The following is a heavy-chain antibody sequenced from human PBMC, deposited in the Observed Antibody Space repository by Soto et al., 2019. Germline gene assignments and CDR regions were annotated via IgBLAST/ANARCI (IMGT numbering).Heavy chain of an antibody. J-gene: IGHJ6*02. V-gene: IGHV4-4*07. CDR3: ARASMYYDILTLYGMDV. Sequence: SETLSLTCTVSGGSISIYYWRWIRHPAGKGLEWIGRIYTSGSTNYNPSLKSRVTMSVDTSKNQFSLKLSSVTAADTAVYYCARASMYYDILTLYGMDVWGQGTTVTVSS. CDR2: IYTSGST. CDR1: GGSISIYY. D-gene: IGHD3-9*01.